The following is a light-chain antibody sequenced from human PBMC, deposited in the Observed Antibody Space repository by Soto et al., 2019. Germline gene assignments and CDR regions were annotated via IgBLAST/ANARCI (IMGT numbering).Light chain of an antibody. J-gene: IGKJ2*01. V-gene: IGKV3-20*01. CDR3: QQYRISPLYP. CDR1: QSVSSSY. Sequence: EIVLTQSPGTLSLSPGERATLSCRASQSVSSSYLAWYQQKPGQAPRLLIYGASSRATGVPDRFSGSGSGTDFTLTISRLEPEDFAVYYCQQYRISPLYPFGQGTKLEIK. CDR2: GAS.